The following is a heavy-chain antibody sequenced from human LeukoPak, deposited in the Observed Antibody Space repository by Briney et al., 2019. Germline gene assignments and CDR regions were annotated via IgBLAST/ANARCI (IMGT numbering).Heavy chain of an antibody. CDR2: TSGSSGTI. Sequence: GGSLRLSCAASGFTFSNYNMNWVRQAAGKGLEWVSYTSGSSGTIYYADSVKGRFTISRDNAKNSLYLQMNSLRVEDTAVYYCARGRPMDYWGQGALVTVSS. V-gene: IGHV3-48*04. CDR1: GFTFSNYN. CDR3: ARGRPMDY. J-gene: IGHJ4*02.